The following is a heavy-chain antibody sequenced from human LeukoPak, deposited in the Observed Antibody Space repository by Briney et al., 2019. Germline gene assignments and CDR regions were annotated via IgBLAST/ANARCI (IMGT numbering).Heavy chain of an antibody. CDR2: IYYSGST. Sequence: SETLSLTCTVSVGSISTYYWSWIGQPPGKGLEWIGYIYYSGSTNYNPSLKSRVTISVDTSKNQFSLNLSSVTAADTAVYYCARSVRYNSGWYFYFDYWGQGTLVTVSS. J-gene: IGHJ4*02. CDR1: VGSISTYY. D-gene: IGHD6-19*01. CDR3: ARSVRYNSGWYFYFDY. V-gene: IGHV4-59*01.